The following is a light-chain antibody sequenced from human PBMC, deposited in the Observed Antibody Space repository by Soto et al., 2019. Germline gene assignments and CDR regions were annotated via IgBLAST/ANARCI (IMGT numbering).Light chain of an antibody. J-gene: IGKJ1*01. CDR1: QSVSSY. CDR3: QQYKSWRT. Sequence: EIVLTQSPATLSLSPGERATLSCRASQSVSSYLAWFQQIPGQAPRLLIYGASTRATGIPARFSGSGSGTEFTLTISGLQSEDFGVYYCQQYKSWRTFGQGPRWIS. V-gene: IGKV3-15*01. CDR2: GAS.